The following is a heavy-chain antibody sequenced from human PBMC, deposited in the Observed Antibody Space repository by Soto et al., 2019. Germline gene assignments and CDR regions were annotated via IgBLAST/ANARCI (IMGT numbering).Heavy chain of an antibody. CDR2: IYTSGST. CDR3: ARVVAGTVGITKVDY. D-gene: IGHD1-26*01. V-gene: IGHV4-4*07. J-gene: IGHJ4*02. Sequence: LSLTCTVSGGSISSSYWSWIRQPAGKGLEWIGRIYTSGSTNYNPSLKSRVTMSVDTSKNQFSLQLSSVTAADTAVYYCARVVAGTVGITKVDYWGQGTLVTVSS. CDR1: GGSISSSY.